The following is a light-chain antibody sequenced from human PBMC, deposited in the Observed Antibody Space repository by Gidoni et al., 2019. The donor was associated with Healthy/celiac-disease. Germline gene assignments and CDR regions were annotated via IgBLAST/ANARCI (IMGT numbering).Light chain of an antibody. V-gene: IGKV2-28*01. CDR2: LGA. CDR3: MQALQTGIT. J-gene: IGKJ4*01. Sequence: DIVMPQSPLSLPVTPGEPASISCRSSQSLLQSNGYNYLDWYLQRPGQSPQLLIYLGANRASGVPDRFSGSGSGTDFTLKISRVEAEDVGVYYCMQALQTGITFGGGTKVEIK. CDR1: QSLLQSNGYNY.